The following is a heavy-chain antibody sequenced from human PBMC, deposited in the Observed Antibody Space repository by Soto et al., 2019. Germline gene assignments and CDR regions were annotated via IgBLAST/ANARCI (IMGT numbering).Heavy chain of an antibody. Sequence: ASVKVSCKASGYTFTVYYMHWVRQAPGQGLEWMGWINPNSGGTNYAQKFQGWVTMTRDTSISTAYMELSSVTAADTAVYYCARGIGDIVVVPAPADYYYYGMDVWGQGTTVTVS. CDR1: GYTFTVYY. V-gene: IGHV1-2*04. D-gene: IGHD2-2*01. J-gene: IGHJ6*02. CDR3: ARGIGDIVVVPAPADYYYYGMDV. CDR2: INPNSGGT.